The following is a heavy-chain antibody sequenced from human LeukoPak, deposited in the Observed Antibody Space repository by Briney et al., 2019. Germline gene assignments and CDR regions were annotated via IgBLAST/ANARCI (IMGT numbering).Heavy chain of an antibody. CDR2: INHRGST. CDR1: GGSFSGYY. Sequence: PSETLSLTCAVYGGSFSGYYWSWIRQPPGKGLEWIGEINHRGSTNYNPSLKSRVTISVDTSKTQFSLKLSSVTAADTAVYYCARGEFRNDYVWGSYRYTLDFDYWGQGTLVTVSS. CDR3: ARGEFRNDYVWGSYRYTLDFDY. D-gene: IGHD3-16*02. J-gene: IGHJ4*02. V-gene: IGHV4-34*01.